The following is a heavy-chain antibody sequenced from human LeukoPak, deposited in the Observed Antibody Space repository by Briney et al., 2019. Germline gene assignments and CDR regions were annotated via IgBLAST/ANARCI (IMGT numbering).Heavy chain of an antibody. V-gene: IGHV4-39*01. CDR2: IYCSGST. D-gene: IGHD4-17*01. CDR1: GGSISSSSYY. CDR3: ASASPTVTSDAFDI. Sequence: SETLSLTCTVSGGSISSSSYYWGWIRQPPGKGLEWIGSIYCSGSTYYNPSLKSRVTISVDTSKNQFSLKLSSVTAADTAVYYCASASPTVTSDAFDIWGQGTMVTVSS. J-gene: IGHJ3*02.